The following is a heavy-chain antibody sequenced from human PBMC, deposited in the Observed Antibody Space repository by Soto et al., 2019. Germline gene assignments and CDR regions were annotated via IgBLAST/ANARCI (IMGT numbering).Heavy chain of an antibody. CDR2: INPYNGNT. Sequence: QVQLLQSGAEVKKPGASVKVSCKASGYTFPSYGINWVRQAPGQGLEWMGWINPYNGNTNYAQHLQGRVTMTIDTSTSTVYMELRSLRSDDTAVYYWARVFYYDSSVYYPDYWGQGTLVTVSS. J-gene: IGHJ4*02. D-gene: IGHD3-22*01. V-gene: IGHV1-18*04. CDR1: GYTFPSYG. CDR3: ARVFYYDSSVYYPDY.